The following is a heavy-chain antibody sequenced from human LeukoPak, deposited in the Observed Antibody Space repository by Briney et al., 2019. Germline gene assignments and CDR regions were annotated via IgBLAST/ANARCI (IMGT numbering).Heavy chain of an antibody. CDR3: AKGTTDYGSGYGMDV. Sequence: GGSLRLSCAASGFSFRNYAMNWVRQAPGKGLECVSAISGISTGGGSTLYADSVKGRFTISRDNSNNMSYLQMNSLRAEDTAVYYCAKGTTDYGSGYGMDVWGKGTTVTVSS. CDR2: ISGISTGGGST. V-gene: IGHV3-23*01. D-gene: IGHD3-10*01. CDR1: GFSFRNYA. J-gene: IGHJ6*04.